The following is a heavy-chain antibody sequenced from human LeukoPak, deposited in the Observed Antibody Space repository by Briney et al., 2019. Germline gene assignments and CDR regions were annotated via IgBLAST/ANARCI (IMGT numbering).Heavy chain of an antibody. J-gene: IGHJ6*03. Sequence: ASVKLSCKASGYTFTGYDINWVRQATGQGLEWMGWMNPNSGNTGYAQKFQGRVTITRNTSISTAYMELSSLRSEDTAVYYCARGRDGYKRVPEYYYYYYMDVWGKGTTVTISS. CDR3: ARGRDGYKRVPEYYYYYYMDV. CDR1: GYTFTGYD. D-gene: IGHD5-24*01. CDR2: MNPNSGNT. V-gene: IGHV1-8*03.